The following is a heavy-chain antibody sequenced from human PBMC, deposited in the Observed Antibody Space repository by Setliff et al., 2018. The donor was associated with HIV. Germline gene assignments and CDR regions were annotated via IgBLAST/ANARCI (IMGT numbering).Heavy chain of an antibody. CDR1: GGSISSYY. CDR2: IYTSGST. J-gene: IGHJ6*03. D-gene: IGHD2-8*02. CDR3: ARVSSTYWYSIFRNYYYHMDV. Sequence: SETLSLTCTVSGGSISSYYWSWIRQPAGKGLEWIGHIYTSGSTNYNPSLKSRVTMSVDTSKNQFSLKLSSVTAADTAVYYCARVSSTYWYSIFRNYYYHMDVWGKGTTVTVSS. V-gene: IGHV4-4*07.